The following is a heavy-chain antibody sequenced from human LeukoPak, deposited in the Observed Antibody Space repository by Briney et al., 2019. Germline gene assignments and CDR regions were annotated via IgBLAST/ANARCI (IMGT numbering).Heavy chain of an antibody. Sequence: SETLSLTCTVSGGSISSSSYYWGWIRQPPGTGLEWIGEIYHSGSTNYNPSLKSRVTISVDKSKNQFSLKLSSVTAADTAVYYCARDDRYCSGGSCYSEYAFDIWGQGTMVTVSS. V-gene: IGHV4-39*07. J-gene: IGHJ3*02. CDR3: ARDDRYCSGGSCYSEYAFDI. D-gene: IGHD2-15*01. CDR2: IYHSGST. CDR1: GGSISSSSYY.